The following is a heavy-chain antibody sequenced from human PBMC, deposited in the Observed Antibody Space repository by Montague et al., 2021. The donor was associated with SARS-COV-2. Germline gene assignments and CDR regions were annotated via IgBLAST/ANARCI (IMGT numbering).Heavy chain of an antibody. J-gene: IGHJ3*02. CDR3: ARVAYDFWSGLSWGAFDI. D-gene: IGHD3-3*01. V-gene: IGHV3-48*03. Sequence: SLRLSCAASGFTFSSYEMNWVRQAPGKGLEWVSYISGSGSTIYYADSVKGRFTISRDNAKNSLYLQMNSLRAEDTAVYYCARVAYDFWSGLSWGAFDIWGQGTMVTVSS. CDR1: GFTFSSYE. CDR2: ISGSGSTI.